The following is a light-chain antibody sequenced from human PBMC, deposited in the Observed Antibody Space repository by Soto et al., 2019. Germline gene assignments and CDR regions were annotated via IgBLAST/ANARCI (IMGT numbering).Light chain of an antibody. J-gene: IGKJ1*01. CDR3: QQRSNWPRT. CDR1: QSISQW. Sequence: DIQMTQSPSTLSASVGDRVAITCRASQSISQWVAWYQQKPGRAPELLIYDASKLKSGVPSRFSGSGSGTEFCLTITSLEPEDFAVYYCQQRSNWPRTFGQGTKVDIK. V-gene: IGKV1-5*01. CDR2: DAS.